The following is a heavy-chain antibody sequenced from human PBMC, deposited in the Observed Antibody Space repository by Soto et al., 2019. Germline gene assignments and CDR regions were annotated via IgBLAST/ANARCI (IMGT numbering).Heavy chain of an antibody. Sequence: ASVKVSCKASGYTFTSYAMHWVRQAPGQRLEWMGWINAGNGNTKYSQKFQGRVTITRDTSASTAYMELSSLRSEDTAVYYCARDNRLQRAVIVRWFDPWGQGTLVTVSS. J-gene: IGHJ5*02. CDR3: ARDNRLQRAVIVRWFDP. V-gene: IGHV1-3*01. CDR2: INAGNGNT. D-gene: IGHD3-16*02. CDR1: GYTFTSYA.